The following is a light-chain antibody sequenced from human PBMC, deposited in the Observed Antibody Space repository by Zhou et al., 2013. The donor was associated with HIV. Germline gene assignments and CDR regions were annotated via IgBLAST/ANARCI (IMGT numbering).Light chain of an antibody. CDR2: GAS. CDR1: QSIGNN. J-gene: IGKJ4*01. V-gene: IGKV3-20*01. Sequence: DIVLTQSPGTLSLSPGQRATLSCRASQSIGNNLAWYQQKPGQAPRLLIYGASSRATGIPDRFSGSGSGTDFTLTISRLEPEDFGVYYCQQYGSSFIFGGGTKVEIK. CDR3: QQYGSSFI.